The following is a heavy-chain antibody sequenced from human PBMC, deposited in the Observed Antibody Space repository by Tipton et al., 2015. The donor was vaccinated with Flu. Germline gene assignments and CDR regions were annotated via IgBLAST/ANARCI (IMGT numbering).Heavy chain of an antibody. CDR1: GDSIGSEYY. J-gene: IGHJ5*02. CDR2: IHRTGTT. D-gene: IGHD4-11*01. CDR3: ARRDCSNYVSDPKSWFDP. Sequence: TLSLTCSVSGDSIGSEYYWAWIRQPPGKGLEWIGNIHRTGTTYYNLSLKSRVTISVDRSKNQFTLTVRSVTAADTAVYFCARRDCSNYVSDPKSWFDPWSQGTLVTVSS. V-gene: IGHV4-38-2*01.